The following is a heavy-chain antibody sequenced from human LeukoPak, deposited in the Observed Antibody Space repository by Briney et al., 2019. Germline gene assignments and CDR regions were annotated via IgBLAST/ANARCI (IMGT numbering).Heavy chain of an antibody. D-gene: IGHD3-10*01. Sequence: GRSLRLSCAASGFTFSSYAMHWVRQAPGKGLEWVAVISYDGSNKYYADSVKGRFTISRDNSKDTLYLQMNSLRAEDTAVYHCARDRGYYFDYWGQGTLVTVSS. V-gene: IGHV3-30-3*01. CDR2: ISYDGSNK. CDR3: ARDRGYYFDY. CDR1: GFTFSSYA. J-gene: IGHJ4*02.